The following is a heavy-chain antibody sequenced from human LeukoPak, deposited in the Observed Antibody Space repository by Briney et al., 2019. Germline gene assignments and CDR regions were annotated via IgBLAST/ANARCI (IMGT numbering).Heavy chain of an antibody. CDR1: GFTFSSYS. CDR2: ISSSSYI. V-gene: IGHV3-21*01. CDR3: AREGRGYYDSSGYPTFDY. J-gene: IGHJ4*02. Sequence: GALRLSCAASGFTFSSYSMNWVRQAPGKGLEWVSSISSSSYIYYADSVKSRFTISRDNAKNSLYLQMNSLRAEDTAVYYCAREGRGYYDSSGYPTFDYWGQGTLVTVSS. D-gene: IGHD3-22*01.